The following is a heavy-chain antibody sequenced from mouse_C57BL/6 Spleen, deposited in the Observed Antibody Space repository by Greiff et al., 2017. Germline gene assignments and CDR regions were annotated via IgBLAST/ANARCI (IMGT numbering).Heavy chain of an antibody. Sequence: QVQLQQPGAELVKPGASVKLSCKASGYTFTSYWMHWVKQRPGQGLEWIGMIHPNSGSTNYNEKFKSKATLTVDKSSSTAYMQLSSLTSEDSAVYYGARLTGTNYAMDYWGQGTSVTVSS. V-gene: IGHV1-64*01. CDR3: ARLTGTNYAMDY. CDR1: GYTFTSYW. J-gene: IGHJ4*01. CDR2: IHPNSGST. D-gene: IGHD4-1*01.